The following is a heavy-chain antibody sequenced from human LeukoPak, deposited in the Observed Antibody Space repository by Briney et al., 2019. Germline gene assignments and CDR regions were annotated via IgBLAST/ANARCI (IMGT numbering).Heavy chain of an antibody. V-gene: IGHV1-69*04. D-gene: IGHD6-6*01. CDR2: IIPILGIA. CDR3: ATGVNIEYSSSSGSYYYYYGMDV. J-gene: IGHJ6*02. Sequence: SVKVSCKASGGTFSSYAISWVRQAPGQGLEWMGRIIPILGIANYAQKFQGRVTITADESTSTAYMELSSLRSEDTAVYYCATGVNIEYSSSSGSYYYYYGMDVWGQGTTVTVSS. CDR1: GGTFSSYA.